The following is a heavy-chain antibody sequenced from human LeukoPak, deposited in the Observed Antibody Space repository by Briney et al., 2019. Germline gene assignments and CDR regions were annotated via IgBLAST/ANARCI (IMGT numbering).Heavy chain of an antibody. CDR3: ARVMVYSYGYFDY. V-gene: IGHV3-21*01. Sequence: MSGGSLRLSCAASGFTFSSYSMNWVRQAPGKGPEWVSSISSSSSYIYYADSVKGRFTISRDNAKNSLYLQMNSLRAEDTAVYYCARVMVYSYGYFDYWGQGTLVTVSS. D-gene: IGHD5-18*01. CDR1: GFTFSSYS. CDR2: ISSSSSYI. J-gene: IGHJ4*02.